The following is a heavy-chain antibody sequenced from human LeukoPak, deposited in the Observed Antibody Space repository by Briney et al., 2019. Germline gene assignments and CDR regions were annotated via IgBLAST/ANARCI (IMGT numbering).Heavy chain of an antibody. D-gene: IGHD6-13*01. J-gene: IGHJ4*02. CDR3: AKDVYSSSWYYFDY. V-gene: IGHV3-23*01. CDR2: ISGSGGDT. Sequence: GALRLSCAASGFTFSNYAMSWVRRAPGKGLEWVSGISGSGGDTYYGDSVKGRFTISRDNSKNTLYLQMNSLRAEDMAVYYCAKDVYSSSWYYFDYWGQGTLVTVSS. CDR1: GFTFSNYA.